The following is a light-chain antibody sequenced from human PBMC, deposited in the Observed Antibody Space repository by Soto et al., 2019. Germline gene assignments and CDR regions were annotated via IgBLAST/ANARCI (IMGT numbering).Light chain of an antibody. CDR2: GAS. J-gene: IGKJ2*01. CDR1: QSVSSSY. Sequence: EIVLTQSPGTLSLSPGERATLSCRASQSVSSSYLAWYQQKPGQAPRLLIYGASSRATGIPDRFSGSGSGTDFTLTISRLEPDDFAVYYCQQYGSSPEQSTFGQGTKLEIK. V-gene: IGKV3-20*01. CDR3: QQYGSSPEQST.